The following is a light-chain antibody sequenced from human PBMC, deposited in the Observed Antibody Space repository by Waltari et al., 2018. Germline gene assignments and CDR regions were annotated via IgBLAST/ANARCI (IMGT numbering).Light chain of an antibody. CDR2: GAS. V-gene: IGKV3-11*01. J-gene: IGKJ4*01. CDR3: HQRSDWPLT. Sequence: IVLTQSPVTLSLSPGERATLSCRASQRIGSDLAWYRQKPGQPPRLLIFGASERATGIPARISGSGSGTDFTLTISSLDPEDFAVYYCHQRSDWPLTFGGGTRVEIK. CDR1: QRIGSD.